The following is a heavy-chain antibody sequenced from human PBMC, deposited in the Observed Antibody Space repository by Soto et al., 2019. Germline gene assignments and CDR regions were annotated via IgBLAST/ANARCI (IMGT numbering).Heavy chain of an antibody. D-gene: IGHD3-3*01. CDR1: GFTFSSYA. J-gene: IGHJ3*02. CDR2: ISSSSGTT. Sequence: VGSLRLSCAVSGFTFSSYAMSWVRQAPGKGLGWVSAISSSSGTTYYADSVKGRFTISRDNAKNTLYLQMNSLRDEDTAVYYCARDLAPSYDFRSGYYLSAFDIWGQGTRVTV. CDR3: ARDLAPSYDFRSGYYLSAFDI. V-gene: IGHV3-23*01.